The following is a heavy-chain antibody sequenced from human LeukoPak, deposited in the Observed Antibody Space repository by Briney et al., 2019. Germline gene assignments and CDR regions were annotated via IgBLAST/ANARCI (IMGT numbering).Heavy chain of an antibody. D-gene: IGHD1-14*01. CDR1: GGSISSSSYY. CDR3: AREVYGPTGLDY. V-gene: IGHV4-39*02. Sequence: SETLSLTCTVSGGSISSSSYYWGWIRQPPGKGLEWIGSIYYSGSTYYNPSLKSRVTISVDTSKNQFSLKLSSVTAADTAVYYCAREVYGPTGLDYWGQGTLVTVSS. CDR2: IYYSGST. J-gene: IGHJ4*02.